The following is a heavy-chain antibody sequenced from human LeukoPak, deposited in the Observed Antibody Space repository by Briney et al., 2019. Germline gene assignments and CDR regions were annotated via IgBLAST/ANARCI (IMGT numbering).Heavy chain of an antibody. V-gene: IGHV3-21*04. J-gene: IGHJ4*02. CDR3: AKDDGSGYDLGGPDY. CDR1: GFTLSSYC. D-gene: IGHD5-12*01. Sequence: KPGGSLRLSCAATGFTLSSYCMIWVRQPPGKGLEWVSSRSSSRNMYDGDSVKGRFTISRDNATNSLYLQMNSLRAEDTAVYYCAKDDGSGYDLGGPDYWGQGTLVTVSS. CDR2: RSSSRNM.